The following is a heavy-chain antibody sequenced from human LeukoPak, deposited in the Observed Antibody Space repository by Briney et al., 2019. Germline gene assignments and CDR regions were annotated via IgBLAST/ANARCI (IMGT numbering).Heavy chain of an antibody. CDR2: ISAYNGNT. CDR1: GYTFTSYG. CDR3: ARDEVITMIVVDPVGAFDI. V-gene: IGHV1-18*01. J-gene: IGHJ3*02. D-gene: IGHD3-22*01. Sequence: ASVKVSCKASGYTFTSYGISWVRQAPGQGLEWMGWISAYNGNTNYAQKLQGRVTMTTDTSTSTAYMELRSLRSDDTAVYYCARDEVITMIVVDPVGAFDIWGQGTLVTVSS.